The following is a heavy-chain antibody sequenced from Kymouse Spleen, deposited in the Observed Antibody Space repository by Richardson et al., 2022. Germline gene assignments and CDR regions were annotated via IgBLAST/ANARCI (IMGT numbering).Heavy chain of an antibody. J-gene: IGHJ6*02. CDR2: INHSGST. V-gene: IGHV4-34*01. Sequence: QVQLQQWGAGLLKPSETLSLTCAVYGGSFSGYYWSWIRQPPGKGLEWIGEINHSGSTNYNPSLKSRVTISVDTSKNQFSLKLSSVTAADTAVYYCAVWFGELSHYYYYYGMDVWGQGTTVTVSS. CDR1: GGSFSGYY. D-gene: IGHD3-10*01. CDR3: AVWFGELSHYYYYYGMDV.